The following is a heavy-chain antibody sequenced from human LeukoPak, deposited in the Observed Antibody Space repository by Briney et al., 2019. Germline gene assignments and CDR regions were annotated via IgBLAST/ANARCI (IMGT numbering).Heavy chain of an antibody. CDR3: ARHQPWGTAMGPVMDV. V-gene: IGHV4-59*08. J-gene: IGHJ6*02. Sequence: SETLSLTSTDPVGSIRTSNWSCIPQPPEKGLGRMGHIYYSRSTNYNTSPKSRVTISLDTSKQQFSLKLSSVPAADTAVYYCARHQPWGTAMGPVMDVWGQGATVTVSS. CDR1: VGSIRTSN. CDR2: IYYSRST. D-gene: IGHD5-18*01.